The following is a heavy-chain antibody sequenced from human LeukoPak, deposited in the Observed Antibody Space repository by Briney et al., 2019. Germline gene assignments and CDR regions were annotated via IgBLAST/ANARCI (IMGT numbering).Heavy chain of an antibody. CDR1: GYTFTSYD. CDR3: ARGGRSSGWYGSWFDP. Sequence: GASVKVSCKASGYTFTSYDINWVRQATGQGLEWMGWMNPNSGNTGYAQKFQGRVTMTRNTSISTAYMELSSLRSEDTAVYYCARGGRSSGWYGSWFDPWGQGTLVTVSS. CDR2: MNPNSGNT. D-gene: IGHD6-19*01. J-gene: IGHJ5*02. V-gene: IGHV1-8*01.